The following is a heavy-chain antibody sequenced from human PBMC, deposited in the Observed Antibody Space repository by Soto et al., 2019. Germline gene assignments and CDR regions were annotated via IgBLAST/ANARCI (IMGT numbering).Heavy chain of an antibody. CDR3: ATGVIWIGYFTVDS. J-gene: IGHJ4*02. Sequence: SVKVSCKASGGSFGKSAINWVRQTPGQGLEWLGGFVPVYRTLNYAQKFQGRVTITADESTGTAYMTLSSLASDDTAVYYCATGVIWIGYFTVDSWGQGTRVTVSS. CDR2: FVPVYRTL. CDR1: GGSFGKSA. V-gene: IGHV1-69*13. D-gene: IGHD3-3*01.